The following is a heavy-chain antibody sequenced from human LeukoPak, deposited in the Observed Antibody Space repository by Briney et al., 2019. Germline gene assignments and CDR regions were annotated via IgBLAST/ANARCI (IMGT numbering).Heavy chain of an antibody. V-gene: IGHV3-43*02. CDR1: GFTFDDYD. J-gene: IGHJ5*02. CDR3: VGGVGGSGCWVGS. D-gene: IGHD3-16*01. Sequence: GGSLRLPCAVSGFTFDDYDIHGAPQAPGKGLEWVSLISGDGCSTDYADSVTGRFPISRDNSKNSLDLQMKCLRSEDTALDDCVGGVGGSGCWVGSWGQGTLVTVSS. CDR2: ISGDGCST.